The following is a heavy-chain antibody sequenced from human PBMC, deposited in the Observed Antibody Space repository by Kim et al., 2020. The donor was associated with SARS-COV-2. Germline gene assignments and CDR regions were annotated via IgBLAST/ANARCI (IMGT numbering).Heavy chain of an antibody. CDR2: VTGSSSTT. D-gene: IGHD5-12*01. J-gene: IGHJ4*02. Sequence: GGSLRLSCVTSGFTFSSHAMSWFRQASGKGLEWVSAVTGSSSTTYYSDSVKGRFTISRENSKNTLSLQMTSLTTEDTAVYYCAKVGSGAYVGQDYFEYWGQGILVTVSS. V-gene: IGHV3-23*01. CDR3: AKVGSGAYVGQDYFEY. CDR1: GFTFSSHA.